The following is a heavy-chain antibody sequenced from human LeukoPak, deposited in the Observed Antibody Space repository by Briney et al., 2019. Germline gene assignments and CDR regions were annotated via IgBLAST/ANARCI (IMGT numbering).Heavy chain of an antibody. J-gene: IGHJ5*02. V-gene: IGHV1-2*02. CDR3: ARDRAESQWRVRYWFDP. D-gene: IGHD6-19*01. CDR2: INPKSGGA. Sequence: ASVKVSCKASGYTLTSYYMHWVRQAPGQGLEWMGWINPKSGGANYTQNFQGRVTMARDTSINTAYMELIRLRSDDTAVYYCARDRAESQWRVRYWFDPWGQGTLVTVSS. CDR1: GYTLTSYY.